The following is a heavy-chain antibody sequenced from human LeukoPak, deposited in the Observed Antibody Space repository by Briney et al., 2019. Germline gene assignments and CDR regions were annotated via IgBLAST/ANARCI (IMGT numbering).Heavy chain of an antibody. J-gene: IGHJ6*03. Sequence: GGSLRLSCAASGFTFSDYWMHWVRQAPGKGLVWVSRINGDGISTSYADSVQGRFTISRDNAKNTLYLQMDSLRAEDTAVYYCARAYSGTYGLGYYYMDVWGKGTTVTVSS. CDR3: ARAYSGTYGLGYYYMDV. CDR1: GFTFSDYW. D-gene: IGHD1-26*01. CDR2: INGDGIST. V-gene: IGHV3-74*01.